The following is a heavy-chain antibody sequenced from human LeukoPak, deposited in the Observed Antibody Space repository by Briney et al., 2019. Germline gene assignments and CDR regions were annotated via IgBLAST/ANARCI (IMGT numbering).Heavy chain of an antibody. CDR2: IKPDGSKK. V-gene: IGHV3-7*04. D-gene: IGHD3-10*01. Sequence: PGGSLRLSCAASGFTFSNAWMSWVRQAPGKGLEWVANIKPDGSKKAYVDSVKGRFTISRDNAKNSLYLQMNSLRAEDTAVYYCARDDYGWGSHPYWGQGTLVTVSS. J-gene: IGHJ4*02. CDR3: ARDDYGWGSHPY. CDR1: GFTFSNAW.